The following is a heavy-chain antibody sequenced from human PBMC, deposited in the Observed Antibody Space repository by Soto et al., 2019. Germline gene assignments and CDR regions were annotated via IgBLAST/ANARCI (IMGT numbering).Heavy chain of an antibody. Sequence: PSETLSLTCTVSGGSISSYYWSWIRQPPGKGLEWIGYIYYSGSTIYNPSLKSRVTISVDTSKNQFSLKLSSVTSADTAVYYCASQSYYDFWSGYYKDPNSVSVSFDYWGQGTLVTVSS. CDR1: GGSISSYY. D-gene: IGHD3-3*01. J-gene: IGHJ4*02. CDR2: IYYSGST. CDR3: ASQSYYDFWSGYYKDPNSVSVSFDY. V-gene: IGHV4-59*01.